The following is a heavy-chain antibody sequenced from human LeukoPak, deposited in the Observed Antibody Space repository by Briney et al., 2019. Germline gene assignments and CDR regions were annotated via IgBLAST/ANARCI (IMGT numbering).Heavy chain of an antibody. V-gene: IGHV3-33*01. CDR2: IWYDGSNK. CDR3: AREWGRIAVAGGPGY. Sequence: GGSLRLSCAASGFSFSSYGMHWVRQAPGKGLEWVALIWYDGSNKYYADSVRGRFTISRDNSANTLYLQMSSLRVEDTAVYYCAREWGRIAVAGGPGYWGQGALVTVSS. CDR1: GFSFSSYG. D-gene: IGHD6-19*01. J-gene: IGHJ4*02.